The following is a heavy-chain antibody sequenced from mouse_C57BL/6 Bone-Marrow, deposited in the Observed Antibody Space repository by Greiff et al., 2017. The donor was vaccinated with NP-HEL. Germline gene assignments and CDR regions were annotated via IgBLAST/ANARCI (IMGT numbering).Heavy chain of an antibody. V-gene: IGHV10-1*01. D-gene: IGHD2-3*01. J-gene: IGHJ2*01. Sequence: EVKLMESGGGLVQPKGSLKLSCAASGFSFNTYAMNWVRQAPGTGLEWVARIRSKSNNYATYYADSLKDRFTISRNDSESMLYLQMNNLKTEDTAMYYCVRQGYDGYYLDYWGQGTTLTVSS. CDR3: VRQGYDGYYLDY. CDR2: IRSKSNNYAT. CDR1: GFSFNTYA.